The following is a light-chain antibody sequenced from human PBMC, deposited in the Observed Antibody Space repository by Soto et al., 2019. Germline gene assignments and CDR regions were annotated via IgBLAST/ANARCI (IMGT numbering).Light chain of an antibody. CDR1: QAISSY. CDR2: AAS. V-gene: IGKV1-9*01. J-gene: IGKJ5*01. CDR3: QQLNSFPIT. Sequence: DIQLTQAPSFLSASAGDRVSITCRASQAISSYLAWYQQKPGRAPKLLIYAASTLQSGVPSRFSGSGSGTEFTLTITSLQPEELATYYCQQLNSFPITFGQGTRLEIK.